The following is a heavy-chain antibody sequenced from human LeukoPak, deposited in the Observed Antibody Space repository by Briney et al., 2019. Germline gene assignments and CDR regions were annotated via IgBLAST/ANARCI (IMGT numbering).Heavy chain of an antibody. V-gene: IGHV4-59*08. Sequence: SETLSLTCAVYGGSFSGYYWSWIRQPPGKGLEWIGYIYYSGSTNYNPSLKSRVTISVDTSKNQFSLKLSSVTAADTAVYYCARHRTDAFDIWGQGTMVTVSS. CDR2: IYYSGST. CDR1: GGSFSGYY. J-gene: IGHJ3*02. D-gene: IGHD1-14*01. CDR3: ARHRTDAFDI.